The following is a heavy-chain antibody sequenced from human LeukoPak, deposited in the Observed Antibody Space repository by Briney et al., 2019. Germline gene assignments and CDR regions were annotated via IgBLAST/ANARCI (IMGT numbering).Heavy chain of an antibody. J-gene: IGHJ4*02. V-gene: IGHV3-21*05. CDR1: GFTFSTYT. CDR3: ASRGDTSGYYYFDY. D-gene: IGHD3-22*01. CDR2: ISGGSSYT. Sequence: GGSLRLSCAASGFTFSTYTMNWARQAPGKGLEWVSYISGGSSYTNYADSVKGRFTISRDNAKNSLYLQMNSLRAEDTAVYYCASRGDTSGYYYFDYWGQGTLVTVSS.